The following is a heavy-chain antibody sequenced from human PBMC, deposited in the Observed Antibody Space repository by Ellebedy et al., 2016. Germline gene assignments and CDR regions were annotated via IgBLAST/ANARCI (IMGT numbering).Heavy chain of an antibody. CDR2: IRSTSRGGTT. CDR3: SRDFSTVTRGVFLDY. Sequence: GGSLRLSXTRSGFSFGDYTMSWFRQAPGKGLEWVGFIRSTSRGGTTEFAASVKGRFTISRDDSKSIAYLEMNSLKTEDTAVYYCSRDFSTVTRGVFLDYWGQGTLVTVSS. V-gene: IGHV3-49*03. CDR1: GFSFGDYT. D-gene: IGHD4-11*01. J-gene: IGHJ4*02.